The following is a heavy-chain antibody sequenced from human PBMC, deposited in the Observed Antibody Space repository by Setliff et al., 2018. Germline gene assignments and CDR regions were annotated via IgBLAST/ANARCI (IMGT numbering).Heavy chain of an antibody. CDR3: ARSPAVLGIVYLDP. Sequence: ASVKVSCKASGDSFNNYAISWVRQAPGQGLEWMGGIIXXFXXXAXAQKXXDRVTITTDESTSTAYMELDSLRSEDTAVYYCARSPAVLGIVYLDPWGQGTLVTVSS. D-gene: IGHD2-15*01. V-gene: IGHV1-69*05. CDR2: IIXXFXXX. CDR1: GDSFNNYA. J-gene: IGHJ5*02.